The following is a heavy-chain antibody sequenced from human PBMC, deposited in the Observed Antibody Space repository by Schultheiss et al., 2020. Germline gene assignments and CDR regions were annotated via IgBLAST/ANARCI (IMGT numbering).Heavy chain of an antibody. J-gene: IGHJ4*02. CDR1: GFTFSSYS. CDR3: ARDPSYYGPLDY. CDR2: ISSSSSYI. Sequence: GGSLRLSCAASGFTFSSYSMNWVRQAPGKGLEWVSSISSSSSYIYYADSVNGRFTISRDNSKNTLYLQMNSLRAEDTAMYYCARDPSYYGPLDYWAQGTLVTVYS. D-gene: IGHD1-26*01. V-gene: IGHV3-21*01.